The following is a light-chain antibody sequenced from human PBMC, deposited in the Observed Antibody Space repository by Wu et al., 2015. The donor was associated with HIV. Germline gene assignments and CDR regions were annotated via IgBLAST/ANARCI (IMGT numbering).Light chain of an antibody. V-gene: IGKV3-15*01. J-gene: IGKJ2*01. Sequence: EIVMTQSPATLSVSPGERATLSCRASQSVSSNLAWYQQKPGQAPGLLIYGASTRATGIPARFSGSGSTTEFTLTISSMQSADFAVYYCQQYSNWPRTFGQGTKLEIK. CDR3: QQYSNWPRT. CDR2: GAS. CDR1: QSVSSN.